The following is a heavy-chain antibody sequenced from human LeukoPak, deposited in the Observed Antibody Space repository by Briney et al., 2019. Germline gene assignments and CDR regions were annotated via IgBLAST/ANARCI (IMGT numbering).Heavy chain of an antibody. J-gene: IGHJ6*03. CDR1: GFTFSSYS. CDR3: AREGDYGDYYYYYYMDV. D-gene: IGHD4-17*01. Sequence: GGSRRLSCAASGFTFSSYSMNWVRQAPGKGLEWVSSISSSSSYIYYADSVKGRFTISRDNAKNSLYLQMNSLRAEDTAVYYCAREGDYGDYYYYYYMDVWGKGTTVTVSS. CDR2: ISSSSSYI. V-gene: IGHV3-21*01.